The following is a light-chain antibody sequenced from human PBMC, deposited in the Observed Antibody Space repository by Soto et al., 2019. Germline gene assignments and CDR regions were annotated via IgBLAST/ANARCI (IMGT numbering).Light chain of an antibody. J-gene: IGKJ4*01. CDR2: DTS. CDR3: QQRKEWPLT. V-gene: IGKV3-11*01. Sequence: EIVLTQSPATLSLSPGERATLSCRASQSVSGFLAWYQQKPGQAPRLLIYDTSNRATGIPARFSGSGSGTDFTLTISSLEPEDFAVYHCQQRKEWPLTFGGGTQVEIK. CDR1: QSVSGF.